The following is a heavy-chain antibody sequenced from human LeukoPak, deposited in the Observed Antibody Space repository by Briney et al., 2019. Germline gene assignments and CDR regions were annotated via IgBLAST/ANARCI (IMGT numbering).Heavy chain of an antibody. CDR1: GGSISSSSYY. V-gene: IGHV4-39*01. Sequence: PSETLSLTCTVSGGSISSSSYYWGWVRQPPGKGLEWIGSIYYIGSTYYNPSLKNRVTISVDTSKNQFSLKLSSVTAADTAVYYCARLRGFGRTDNWGQGTLVTVSS. CDR3: ARLRGFGRTDN. J-gene: IGHJ4*02. D-gene: IGHD3-3*01. CDR2: IYYIGST.